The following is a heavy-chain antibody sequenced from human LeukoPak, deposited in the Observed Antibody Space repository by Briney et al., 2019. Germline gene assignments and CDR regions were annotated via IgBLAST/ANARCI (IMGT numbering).Heavy chain of an antibody. V-gene: IGHV3-23*01. CDR3: AKGRCSRTICSFEN. D-gene: IGHD2-2*01. CDR2: ITDSGGTT. Sequence: GASLRLSCAASGFTFSSYAMNWVRQAPGKGLEWVSTITDSGGTTSYADSVKGRFTISRDNYKTTLYLQMNSLRAEDTALYYCAKGRCSRTICSFENWGQGTLVTVS. CDR1: GFTFSSYA. J-gene: IGHJ4*02.